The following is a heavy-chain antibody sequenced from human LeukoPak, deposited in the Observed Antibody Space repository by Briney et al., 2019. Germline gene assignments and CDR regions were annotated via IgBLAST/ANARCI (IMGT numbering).Heavy chain of an antibody. Sequence: GGSLRLSCAASGFTFSSYGMHWVRQAPGKGLEWVAVISYDGSNKYYADSVKGRFTISRDNSKSTLYLQMNSLRAEDTAVYYCAKDGVITFGGVIDHDAFDIWGQGTMVTVSS. CDR3: AKDGVITFGGVIDHDAFDI. V-gene: IGHV3-30*18. J-gene: IGHJ3*02. CDR1: GFTFSSYG. D-gene: IGHD3-16*02. CDR2: ISYDGSNK.